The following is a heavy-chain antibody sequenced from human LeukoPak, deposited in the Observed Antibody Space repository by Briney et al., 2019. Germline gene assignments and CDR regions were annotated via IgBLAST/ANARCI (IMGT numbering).Heavy chain of an antibody. CDR2: IRYDGSNK. CDR3: AKASAIDY. V-gene: IGHV3-30*02. Sequence: GGSLRLSCAASGFTFSGYDMHWVRQAPGKGLEWVAFIRYDGSNKYYTDSVKGRFTISRDNSKNTLYLQMNSLRPEDTAVYYCAKASAIDYWGQGTLSPSPQ. J-gene: IGHJ4*02. CDR1: GFTFSGYD.